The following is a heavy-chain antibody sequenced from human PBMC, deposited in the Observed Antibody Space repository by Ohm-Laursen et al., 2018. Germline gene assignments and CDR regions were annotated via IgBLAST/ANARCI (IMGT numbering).Heavy chain of an antibody. V-gene: IGHV4-59*01. Sequence: TLSLTWTVSGGSLRHYYWTWVRQPPGKGLEWIGFVYYNGDASYSPSLTGRVSFSVDLAKNQISLELRSVTAADTAVYYCAKGGTTVWLDPWGQGTPVIVSP. CDR1: GGSLRHYY. CDR3: AKGGTTVWLDP. CDR2: VYYNGDA. D-gene: IGHD1-7*01. J-gene: IGHJ5*02.